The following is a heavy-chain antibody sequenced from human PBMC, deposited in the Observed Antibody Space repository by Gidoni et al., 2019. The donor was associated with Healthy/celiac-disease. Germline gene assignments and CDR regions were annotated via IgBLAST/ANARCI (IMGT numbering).Heavy chain of an antibody. CDR1: GFPFSSYA. V-gene: IGHV3-23*01. CDR3: AKDGGATMVRGVTDFDY. D-gene: IGHD3-10*01. J-gene: IGHJ4*02. Sequence: EVQLLESGGGLVQPGGSLRLSCAASGFPFSSYAMSWVRQAPGKGLEWVSAISGSGGSTYYADSVKGRFTISRDNSKNTLYLQMNSLRAEDTAVYYCAKDGGATMVRGVTDFDYWGQGTLVTVSS. CDR2: ISGSGGST.